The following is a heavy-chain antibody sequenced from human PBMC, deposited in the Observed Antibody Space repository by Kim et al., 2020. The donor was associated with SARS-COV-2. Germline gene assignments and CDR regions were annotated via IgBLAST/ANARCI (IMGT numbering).Heavy chain of an antibody. J-gene: IGHJ5*02. D-gene: IGHD3-10*01. Sequence: SETLSLTCTVSGGSISSGDYYWSWIRQSPGKGLEWIGYIYYSGSTYYNPSLKSRVSMSVDTSENQFSLKLSSVTAADTAIYHCARVLRGVQGNFDPWGQG. CDR1: GGSISSGDYY. CDR2: IYYSGST. V-gene: IGHV4-30-4*01. CDR3: ARVLRGVQGNFDP.